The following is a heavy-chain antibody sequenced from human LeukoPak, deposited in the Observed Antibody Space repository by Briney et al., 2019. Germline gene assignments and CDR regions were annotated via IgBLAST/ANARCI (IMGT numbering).Heavy chain of an antibody. Sequence: ASVKVSCKASGYTFTSYAMHWVRQAPGQRLEWMGWINAGNGNTKYSQKFQGRVTITRDTSASTAYMELSSLRSEDTAVYYCARDWRVGASFDYWGQGTLVTVSS. D-gene: IGHD1-26*01. J-gene: IGHJ4*02. CDR1: GYTFTSYA. CDR2: INAGNGNT. V-gene: IGHV1-3*01. CDR3: ARDWRVGASFDY.